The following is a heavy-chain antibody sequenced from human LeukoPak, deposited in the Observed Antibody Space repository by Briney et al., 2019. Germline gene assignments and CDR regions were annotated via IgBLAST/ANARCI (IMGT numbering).Heavy chain of an antibody. V-gene: IGHV1-46*01. CDR2: INPSGGST. Sequence: ASVKVSCKASGYTFTSYYMHWVRQAPGQGLEWMGIINPSGGSTSYAQKFQGRVTMTTDTSTSTAYMELRSLRSDDTAVYYCARVVADSSGVGSDYWGQGTLVTVSP. J-gene: IGHJ4*02. D-gene: IGHD6-19*01. CDR1: GYTFTSYY. CDR3: ARVVADSSGVGSDY.